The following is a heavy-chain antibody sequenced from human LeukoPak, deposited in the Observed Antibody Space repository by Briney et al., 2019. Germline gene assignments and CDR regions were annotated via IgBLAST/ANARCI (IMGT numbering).Heavy chain of an antibody. J-gene: IGHJ4*02. V-gene: IGHV3-30*18. CDR3: AKDAFLGTTYYYDSSGYSHFDY. D-gene: IGHD3-22*01. CDR1: GFTFSSYG. Sequence: GGSLRLSCAASGFTFSSYGMHWVRQAPGKGLEWVAVISYDGSNKYYADSVKGRFTISRDNSKNTLYLQMNSLRAEDTAVYYCAKDAFLGTTYYYDSSGYSHFDYWGQGTLVTVSS. CDR2: ISYDGSNK.